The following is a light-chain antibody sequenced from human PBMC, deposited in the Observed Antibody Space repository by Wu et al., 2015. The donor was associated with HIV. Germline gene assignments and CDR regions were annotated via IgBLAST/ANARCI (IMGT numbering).Light chain of an antibody. CDR3: QQYNNWPPTWT. CDR1: QAISST. Sequence: EIVITQSPATLSVSPGARVTLSCRASQAISSTLAWYQQKPGQAPRLLIYGPSTRATGIPDRFSGSGSGTEFTLTISSLQSEDFAVYYCQQYNNWPPTWTFGQGTKVEIK. CDR2: GPS. J-gene: IGKJ1*01. V-gene: IGKV3-15*01.